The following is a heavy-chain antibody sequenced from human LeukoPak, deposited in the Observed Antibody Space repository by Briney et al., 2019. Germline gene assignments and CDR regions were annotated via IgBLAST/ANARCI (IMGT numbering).Heavy chain of an antibody. CDR1: GFTFSGYA. CDR3: ARASTADMWNWFDP. CDR2: ISYDGSNE. V-gene: IGHV3-30-3*01. D-gene: IGHD6-13*01. J-gene: IGHJ5*02. Sequence: GGSLRLSCAASGFTFSGYAMHWVRQAPGKGLEWVAVISYDGSNEYYADSVKGRFTISRDNSKNTLYLQMNGLRAEDTALYYCARASTADMWNWFDPWGQGTLVTVSS.